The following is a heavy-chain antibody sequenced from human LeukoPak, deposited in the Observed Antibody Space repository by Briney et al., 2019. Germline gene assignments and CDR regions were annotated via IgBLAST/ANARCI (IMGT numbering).Heavy chain of an antibody. J-gene: IGHJ4*02. D-gene: IGHD3-16*02. Sequence: SVKVSCKASGGTFSSYAISWVRQAPGQGLEWMGVIIPIFGTANYAQKFQGRVTITADKSTSTAYMELSSLRSEDTAVYYCARDGAFGGVIVGGIDYWGQGTLVTVSS. CDR1: GGTFSSYA. CDR3: ARDGAFGGVIVGGIDY. CDR2: IIPIFGTA. V-gene: IGHV1-69*06.